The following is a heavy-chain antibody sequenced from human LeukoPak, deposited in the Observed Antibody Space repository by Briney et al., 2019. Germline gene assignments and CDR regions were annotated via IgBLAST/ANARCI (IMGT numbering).Heavy chain of an antibody. V-gene: IGHV3-23*01. CDR1: GFTFSSYA. CDR3: AHWLDRQNYFDT. CDR2: VSGGGVYI. Sequence: GGSLRLSCAAPGFTFSSYAMSWGRQAPGKGLEWVSTVSGGGVYIYTADSVKGRFTISRENSKNTLYLQMNTLRVADTPVYYSAHWLDRQNYFDTWGQGTLVIVSS. J-gene: IGHJ4*02. D-gene: IGHD5-12*01.